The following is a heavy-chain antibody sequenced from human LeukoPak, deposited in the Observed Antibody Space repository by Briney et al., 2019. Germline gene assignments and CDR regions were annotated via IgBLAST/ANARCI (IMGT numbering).Heavy chain of an antibody. D-gene: IGHD1-26*01. CDR2: INPNNGGT. Sequence: GASVKVSCKASGYTFTDYYMHWVRQAPGQGLEWMGRINPNNGGTNFIQKFQGRVTMTRDTSISTAYMELSRLRSDDTAVYYCARAFGTYSDTFDIWGQGTMVTVSS. CDR1: GYTFTDYY. J-gene: IGHJ3*02. CDR3: ARAFGTYSDTFDI. V-gene: IGHV1-2*06.